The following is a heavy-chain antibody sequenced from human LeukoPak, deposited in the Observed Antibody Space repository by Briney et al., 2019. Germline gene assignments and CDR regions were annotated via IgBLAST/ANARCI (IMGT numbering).Heavy chain of an antibody. CDR1: GGSISSYY. CDR3: ARHPARGQQGYAFDI. D-gene: IGHD6-13*01. V-gene: IGHV4-59*08. CDR2: ISSSGNT. J-gene: IGHJ3*02. Sequence: SETLSLTCTVSGGSISSYYWSWIRQPPGKGLEWIGYISSSGNTNYSPSLKSRVTISVDTSKNQFSLKLTSVTAADTAVYYCARHPARGQQGYAFDIWGQGTVVTVSS.